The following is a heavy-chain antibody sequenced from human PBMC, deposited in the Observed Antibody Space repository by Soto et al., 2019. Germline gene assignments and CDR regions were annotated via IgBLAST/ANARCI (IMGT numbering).Heavy chain of an antibody. D-gene: IGHD5-12*01. J-gene: IGHJ5*02. CDR2: IIPIFGTA. V-gene: IGHV1-69*13. Sequence: SVKVSCKASGCTFSSYAISCVRQAPGQGLEWMGGIIPIFGTANYAQKFQGRVTITADESTSTAYMELSSLRSEDTAVYYCARVGYSGYPNWFDPWGQGTLVTVSS. CDR1: GCTFSSYA. CDR3: ARVGYSGYPNWFDP.